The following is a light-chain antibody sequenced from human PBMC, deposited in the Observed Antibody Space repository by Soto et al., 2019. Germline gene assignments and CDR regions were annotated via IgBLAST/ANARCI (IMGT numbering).Light chain of an antibody. V-gene: IGKV3D-20*01. Sequence: EIVLTQSPATLSLSPGERATLSCGASQSVSGSYLAWYQQKPGLAPRLLIYDASSRATGIPDRFSGSGSGIDFTRTISRLDPEDFAGYCSQQYDRSPFTCGPGTKVHIK. CDR2: DAS. CDR1: QSVSGSY. J-gene: IGKJ3*01. CDR3: QQYDRSPFT.